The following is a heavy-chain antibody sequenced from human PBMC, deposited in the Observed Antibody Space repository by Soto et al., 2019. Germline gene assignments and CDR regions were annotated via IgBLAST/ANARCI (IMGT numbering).Heavy chain of an antibody. J-gene: IGHJ6*02. CDR3: ARADFINEGGVPRYYGMDV. Sequence: QVQLQESGPGLVKPSQTLSLTCTVSGGSISSGGYYWSWIRQHPGKGLEWIGYIYYSGSTYYNPSLKSRVTISVDTSKNQFSLKLSSVTAADTAVYYCARADFINEGGVPRYYGMDVWGQGTTVTVSS. D-gene: IGHD3-16*01. V-gene: IGHV4-31*03. CDR2: IYYSGST. CDR1: GGSISSGGYY.